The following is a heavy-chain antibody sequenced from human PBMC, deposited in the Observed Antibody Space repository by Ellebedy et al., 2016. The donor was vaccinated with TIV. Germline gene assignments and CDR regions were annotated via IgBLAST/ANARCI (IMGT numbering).Heavy chain of an antibody. Sequence: MPSETLSLTCTVSGGSISSRSYYCGWPRQPPGKGLEWIGSIYYSGSTYYNPSLKSRVTISVDTSKNQFSLNLCSVTAAETAVYYCPREPALTITTLTGADYWGQGTLVTVSS. V-gene: IGHV4-39*01. D-gene: IGHD1-14*01. CDR2: IYYSGST. J-gene: IGHJ4*02. CDR1: GGSISSRSYY. CDR3: PREPALTITTLTGADY.